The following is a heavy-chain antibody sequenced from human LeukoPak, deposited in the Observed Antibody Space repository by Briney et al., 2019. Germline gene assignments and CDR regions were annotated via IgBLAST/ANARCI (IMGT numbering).Heavy chain of an antibody. Sequence: ASVKVSRKASGYTFTGYYMHWVRQAPGQGLEWMGWINPNSGGTNYAQKFQGWVTMTRDTSISTAYMELSRLRSDDTAVYYCARESGDYVLYYFDYWGQGTLVTVSS. CDR1: GYTFTGYY. CDR3: ARESGDYVLYYFDY. CDR2: INPNSGGT. V-gene: IGHV1-2*04. J-gene: IGHJ4*02. D-gene: IGHD4-17*01.